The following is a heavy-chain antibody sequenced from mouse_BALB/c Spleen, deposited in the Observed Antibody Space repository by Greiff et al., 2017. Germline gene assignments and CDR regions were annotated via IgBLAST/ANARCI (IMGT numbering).Heavy chain of an antibody. V-gene: IGHV1S137*01. CDR3: ARAYQYYFDY. CDR2: ISTYYGDA. CDR1: GYTFTDYA. Sequence: QVQLQQSGAELVRPGVSVKISCKGSGYTFTDYAMHWVKQSHAKSLEWIGVISTYYGDASYNQKFKGKATMTVDKSSSTAYMELARLTSEDSAIYYCARAYQYYFDYWGQGTTLTVSS. D-gene: IGHD6-5*01. J-gene: IGHJ2*01.